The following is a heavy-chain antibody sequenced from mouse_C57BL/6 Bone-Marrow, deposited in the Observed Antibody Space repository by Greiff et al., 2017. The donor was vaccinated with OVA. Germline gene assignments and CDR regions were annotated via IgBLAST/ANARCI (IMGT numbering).Heavy chain of an antibody. V-gene: IGHV3-6*01. J-gene: IGHJ2*01. CDR3: APIATGYFDY. Sequence: VQLQQSGPGLVKPSQSLSLTCSVTGYSITSGYYWNWIRQFPGNKLEWMGYISYDGSNNYNPSLKNRISITRDTSKNQFFLKLNSVTTEDTATYYCAPIATGYFDYWGQGTTLTVSS. D-gene: IGHD1-1*01. CDR2: ISYDGSN. CDR1: GYSITSGYY.